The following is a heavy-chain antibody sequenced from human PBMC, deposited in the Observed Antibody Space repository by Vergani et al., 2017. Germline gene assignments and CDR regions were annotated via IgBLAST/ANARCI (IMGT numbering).Heavy chain of an antibody. Sequence: EVQLLESGGDLVQPGGSLRLSCVASGFTFSAYSMNWVRQTPGKGLEWISYIGVSDNSIYYADSVMGRFAISRDNARNLLFLQMNSLRADDSALYFCVRDPDYSTFDSWGQGTLVTVS. CDR3: VRDPDYSTFDS. CDR2: IGVSDNSI. D-gene: IGHD4-11*01. CDR1: GFTFSAYS. V-gene: IGHV3-48*01. J-gene: IGHJ4*02.